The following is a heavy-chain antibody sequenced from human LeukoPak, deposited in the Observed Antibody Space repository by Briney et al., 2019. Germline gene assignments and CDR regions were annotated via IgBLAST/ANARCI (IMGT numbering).Heavy chain of an antibody. D-gene: IGHD5-12*01. CDR3: ARIVYSGYDYLNGFDY. V-gene: IGHV4-34*01. Sequence: SETLSLTCAVYGGSFSGYYWSWIRQPPGKGLEWIGEINHSGSTNYNPSLKSRVTISVDTSKNQFSLKLSSVTVADTAVYYCARIVYSGYDYLNGFDYWGQGTLVTVSS. CDR2: INHSGST. J-gene: IGHJ4*02. CDR1: GGSFSGYY.